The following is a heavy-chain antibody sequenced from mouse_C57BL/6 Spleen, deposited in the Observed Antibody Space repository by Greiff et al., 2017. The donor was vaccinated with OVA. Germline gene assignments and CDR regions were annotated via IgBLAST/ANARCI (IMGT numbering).Heavy chain of an antibody. J-gene: IGHJ2*01. Sequence: VQLQQPGAELVKPGASVKLSCKASGYTFTSYWMQWVKQRPGQGLEWIGEIDPSDSYTNYNQKFKGKATLTVDTSSSTAYMQLSSLTSEDSAVYYCARPLYYGSSRGYFDYWGQGTTLTVSS. CDR1: GYTFTSYW. V-gene: IGHV1-50*01. CDR3: ARPLYYGSSRGYFDY. D-gene: IGHD1-1*01. CDR2: IDPSDSYT.